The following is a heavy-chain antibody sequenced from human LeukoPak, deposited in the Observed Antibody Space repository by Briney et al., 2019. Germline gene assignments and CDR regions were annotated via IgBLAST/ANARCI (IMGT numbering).Heavy chain of an antibody. CDR2: IYHSGST. J-gene: IGHJ6*04. Sequence: PSETLSLTCTVSGGSISSYYWTWIRQPPGKGLEWIGSIYHSGSTYYNPSLQSRVTISVDTSKNQFSLKLSSVTAADTAVYYCARDLDVWGKGITVTVSS. CDR3: ARDLDV. CDR1: GGSISSYY. V-gene: IGHV4-38-2*02.